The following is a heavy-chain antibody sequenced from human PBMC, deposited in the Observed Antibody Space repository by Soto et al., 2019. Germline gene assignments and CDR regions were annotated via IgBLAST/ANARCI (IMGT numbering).Heavy chain of an antibody. Sequence: SETLSLTCIVSGGSMRSYYWNWIRQSPGKGLKWIGYIYYSGSTNYNPSLKSRVNISVDTSKNLFSLKLSSVTAADTAVYYCARDRTRPSYYDSSGYQNNWFDPWGQGTLVTV. CDR3: ARDRTRPSYYDSSGYQNNWFDP. CDR2: IYYSGST. V-gene: IGHV4-59*01. D-gene: IGHD3-22*01. J-gene: IGHJ5*02. CDR1: GGSMRSYY.